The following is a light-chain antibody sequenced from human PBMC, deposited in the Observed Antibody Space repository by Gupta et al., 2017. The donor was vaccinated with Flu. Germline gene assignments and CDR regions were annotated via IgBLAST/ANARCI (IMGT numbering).Light chain of an antibody. CDR1: QSISSY. CDR3: QHSYTSPWT. J-gene: IGKJ1*01. CDR2: ASS. V-gene: IGKV1-39*01. Sequence: DIQMTQSPSSLSASVGDRVTITCRASQSISSYLNWYQQKPGKAPKLLIYASSSLQSGVPSRFSGSGSGTDFTLTISNLQPEDFAIYYCQHSYTSPWTFGQGTNVEIK.